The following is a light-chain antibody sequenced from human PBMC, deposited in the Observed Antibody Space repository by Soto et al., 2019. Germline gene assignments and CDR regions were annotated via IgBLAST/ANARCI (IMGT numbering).Light chain of an antibody. CDR2: NAS. Sequence: DIQMTQSPSSLSASVGDRVTITCRASQSISSYLNWYQQKPGKAPKLLIYNASNVESGVPARFSGSGSGTEFTLTISSLQTDDSATYYCQQYNTFSPYTFGQGTKWEIK. CDR3: QQYNTFSPYT. CDR1: QSISSY. J-gene: IGKJ2*01. V-gene: IGKV1-5*03.